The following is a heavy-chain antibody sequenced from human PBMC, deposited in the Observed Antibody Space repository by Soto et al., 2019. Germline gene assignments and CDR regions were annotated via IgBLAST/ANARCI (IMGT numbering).Heavy chain of an antibody. D-gene: IGHD4-17*01. V-gene: IGHV2-5*02. J-gene: IGHJ4*02. CDR1: GFSLSTSGEG. CDR3: PHRRGYGETDY. Sequence: QITLKESGPPLVKPTQTLTLTCTFSGFSLSTSGEGVGWTRQTPGKALEWLALIYGDDNKRYSPSLKSRLTXTXVTSKNQVVLTMTTMDPVDTATYYCPHRRGYGETDYWGQGTLVTVSS. CDR2: IYGDDNK.